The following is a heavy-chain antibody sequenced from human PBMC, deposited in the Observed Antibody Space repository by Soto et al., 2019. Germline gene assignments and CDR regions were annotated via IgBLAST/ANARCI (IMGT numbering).Heavy chain of an antibody. D-gene: IGHD2-2*01. J-gene: IGHJ5*02. CDR1: GFTFSSYA. V-gene: IGHV3-23*01. Sequence: GGSLKLSCAASGFTFSSYAMSWVRQAPGKGLEWVSGISGSGGSTYYADSVKGRFTISRDNSKNTLYLQMNSLRAEDTAVYYCAKDPGSTNLNWFDPWGQGTLVTVSS. CDR2: ISGSGGST. CDR3: AKDPGSTNLNWFDP.